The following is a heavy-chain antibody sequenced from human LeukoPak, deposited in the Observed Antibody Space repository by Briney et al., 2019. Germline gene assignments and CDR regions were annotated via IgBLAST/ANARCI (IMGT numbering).Heavy chain of an antibody. CDR3: ARALYGSGSYYAMIGAFDI. CDR1: GGSVSSGSYY. J-gene: IGHJ3*02. CDR2: IYYSGST. V-gene: IGHV4-61*01. D-gene: IGHD3-10*01. Sequence: PSETLSLTCTVSGGSVSSGSYYWSWIRQPPGKGLEWIGYIYYSGSTNYNPSLKSRVTISVDTSKNQFSPKLSSVTAADTAVYYCARALYGSGSYYAMIGAFDIWGQGTMVTVSS.